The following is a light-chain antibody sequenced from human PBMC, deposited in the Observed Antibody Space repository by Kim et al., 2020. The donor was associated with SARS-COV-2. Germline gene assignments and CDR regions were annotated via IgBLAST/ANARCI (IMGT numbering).Light chain of an antibody. J-gene: IGLJ1*01. Sequence: VTISCHGSSSNIGAGYDVHWYQQLPGTAPKLLIYGNSNRPSGVPDRFSGSKSGTSASLAITGLQAEDEADYYCQSYDSSLSGHYVFGTGTKVTVL. CDR3: QSYDSSLSGHYV. CDR2: GNS. CDR1: SSNIGAGYD. V-gene: IGLV1-40*01.